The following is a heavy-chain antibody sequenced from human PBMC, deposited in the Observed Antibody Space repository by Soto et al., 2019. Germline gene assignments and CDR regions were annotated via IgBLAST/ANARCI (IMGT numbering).Heavy chain of an antibody. CDR3: ARDLLRFYYFDY. D-gene: IGHD4-17*01. V-gene: IGHV1-3*01. Sequence: ASVKVSCKASGYTFTSYAMHWVRQAPGQRLEWMGWINAGNGNTKYSQKFQGRVTITRDTSASTAYMELSSLRSEDTAVYYCARDLLRFYYFDYWGQGTLVTVSS. CDR2: INAGNGNT. CDR1: GYTFTSYA. J-gene: IGHJ4*02.